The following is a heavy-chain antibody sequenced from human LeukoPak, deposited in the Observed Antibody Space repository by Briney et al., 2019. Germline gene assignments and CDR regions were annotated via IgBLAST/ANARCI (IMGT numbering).Heavy chain of an antibody. CDR2: IYTSGSA. D-gene: IGHD2-2*01. V-gene: IGHV4-61*02. J-gene: IGHJ5*02. CDR1: GDSISSGDYY. CDR3: ARAVDGYCYSTNCLYNWFDP. Sequence: SQTLSLTCTVSGDSISSGDYYWSWIRQPAGKGLEWIGRIYTSGSANYNPSLKSRVTMSVDTSKNQFSLKLYSVTAADTAVYYCARAVDGYCYSTNCLYNWFDPWGQGILVTVSS.